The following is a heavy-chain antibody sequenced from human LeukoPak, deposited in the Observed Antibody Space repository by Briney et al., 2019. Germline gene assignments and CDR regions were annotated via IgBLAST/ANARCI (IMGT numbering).Heavy chain of an antibody. CDR1: GFTFRSYG. D-gene: IGHD3-22*01. J-gene: IGHJ4*02. CDR3: AKVNYYDSSGYLDY. Sequence: GRSLRLSCAASGFTFRSYGMHWVRQAPGKGLEWVAVISHDGSNKYYADSVKGRFTISRDNSKNTLYLQMNSLRAEDTAVYYCAKVNYYDSSGYLDYWGQGTLVTVSS. CDR2: ISHDGSNK. V-gene: IGHV3-30*18.